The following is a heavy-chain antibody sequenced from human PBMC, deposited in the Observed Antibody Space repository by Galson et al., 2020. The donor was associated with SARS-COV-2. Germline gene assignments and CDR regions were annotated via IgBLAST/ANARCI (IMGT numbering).Heavy chain of an antibody. CDR2: MNPNSGNT. V-gene: IGHV1-8*01. Sequence: ASVKVSCKASGYTFTSYDINWVRQATGQGLEWMGWMNPNSGNTGYAQKFQGRVTMTRNTSISTAYMELSSLRSEDTAVHYCARGYSSSWYGRDWGQGTLVTVSS. J-gene: IGHJ4*02. CDR3: ARGYSSSWYGRD. CDR1: GYTFTSYD. D-gene: IGHD6-13*01.